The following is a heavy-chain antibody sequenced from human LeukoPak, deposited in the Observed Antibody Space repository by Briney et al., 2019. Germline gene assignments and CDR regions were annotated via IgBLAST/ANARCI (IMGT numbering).Heavy chain of an antibody. Sequence: PSETLSLTCAAYGGSFSGYYWSWIRQPPGKGLEWIGEINHSGSTNYNPSLKSRVTISVDTSKNQFSLKLSSVTAADTAVYYCATTGWELYDYWGQGTLVTVSS. CDR3: ATTGWELYDY. V-gene: IGHV4-34*01. D-gene: IGHD1-26*01. CDR1: GGSFSGYY. CDR2: INHSGST. J-gene: IGHJ4*02.